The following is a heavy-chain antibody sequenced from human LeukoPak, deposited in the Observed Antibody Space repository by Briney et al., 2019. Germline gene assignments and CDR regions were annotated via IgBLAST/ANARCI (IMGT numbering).Heavy chain of an antibody. Sequence: GGSLRLSCAESGFTFSSYGMHWVRQAPGKRLEWVAFIRYDGSNKYYADSVKGRFTISRDNSKNTLYLQMNSLRAEDTAVYYCAKDLARTRTSYGRGFDYWGQGTLVTVSS. V-gene: IGHV3-30*02. D-gene: IGHD1-26*01. CDR1: GFTFSSYG. J-gene: IGHJ4*02. CDR2: IRYDGSNK. CDR3: AKDLARTRTSYGRGFDY.